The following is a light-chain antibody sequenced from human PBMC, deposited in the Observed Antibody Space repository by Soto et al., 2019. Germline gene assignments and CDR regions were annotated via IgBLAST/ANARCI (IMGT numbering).Light chain of an antibody. V-gene: IGLV7-46*01. Sequence: QAVVTQEPSLTVSPGGTVTLTCGSSTGAVTSGHYPYWFQQKPGQAPRTLIYDTSNKHSWTPARFSGSLLGGKAALTLSGAQHEDEAEYYCLLSYSGGEGVFGGGTKVTVL. CDR2: DTS. CDR1: TGAVTSGHY. J-gene: IGLJ2*01. CDR3: LLSYSGGEGV.